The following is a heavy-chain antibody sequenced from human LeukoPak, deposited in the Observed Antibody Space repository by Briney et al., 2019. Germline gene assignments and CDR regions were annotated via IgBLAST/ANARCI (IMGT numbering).Heavy chain of an antibody. Sequence: SETLSLTRTVPGYSISSGYYWGWIRQPPGKGLEWIGSIYHSGSAYYNPSLKSRVTISVDTSKNQFSLKLSSVTAADTAVYYCASWAYSSSWFGVGYWGQGTLVTVAS. D-gene: IGHD6-13*01. CDR1: GYSISSGYY. CDR2: IYHSGSA. V-gene: IGHV4-38-2*02. CDR3: ASWAYSSSWFGVGY. J-gene: IGHJ4*02.